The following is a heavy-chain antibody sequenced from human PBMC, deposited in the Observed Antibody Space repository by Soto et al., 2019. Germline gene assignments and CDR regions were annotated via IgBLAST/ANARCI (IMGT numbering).Heavy chain of an antibody. CDR2: IYYGGST. CDR1: GGSMSSYY. J-gene: IGHJ2*01. Sequence: QVQLQESGPGLVKPSETLSLTCTVSGGSMSSYYWSWVRQPPGKGLEWIGYIYYGGSTNYNPSLKSRVTISVDTSKNQVSLKLSSVTAADTAVYYCARDYSSSWYARYFGLWGRSTLVTVSS. V-gene: IGHV4-59*01. D-gene: IGHD6-13*01. CDR3: ARDYSSSWYARYFGL.